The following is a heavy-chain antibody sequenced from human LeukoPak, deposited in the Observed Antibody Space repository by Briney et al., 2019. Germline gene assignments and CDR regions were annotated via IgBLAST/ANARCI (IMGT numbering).Heavy chain of an antibody. CDR1: GGSISSSNW. Sequence: PSGTLSLTCAVSGGSISSSNWWSWVRQPPGQGLEWIGEIYHGGGSNYNPSLKSRLTLSVDRSRNQFSLRLTSVTAADTAVYCCARGEQHGSGTVHFDYWGQGTLVTVSS. CDR2: IYHGGGS. J-gene: IGHJ4*02. D-gene: IGHD3-10*01. CDR3: ARGEQHGSGTVHFDY. V-gene: IGHV4-4*01.